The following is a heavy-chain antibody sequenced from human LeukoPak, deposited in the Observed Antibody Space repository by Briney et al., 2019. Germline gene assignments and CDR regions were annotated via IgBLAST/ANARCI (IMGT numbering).Heavy chain of an antibody. D-gene: IGHD2-21*01. CDR2: MHYSGST. CDR3: ARHIIQAPDFDY. CDR1: GGSFSGSN. V-gene: IGHV4-34*01. J-gene: IGHJ4*02. Sequence: SETLSLTCAVYGGSFSGSNWSWIRQPPGKGLEWIGSMHYSGSTDYNPSLKSRVTISVDTSKNHFSLKLSSVTAADTAVYYCARHIIQAPDFDYWGQGTLVTVSS.